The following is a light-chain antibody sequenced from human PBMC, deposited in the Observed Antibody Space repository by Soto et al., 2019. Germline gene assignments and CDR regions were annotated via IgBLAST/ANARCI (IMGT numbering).Light chain of an antibody. CDR3: SSYTSIFTLAV. CDR1: ASDVGAYNY. V-gene: IGLV2-14*03. Sequence: QSALTQPASVSGSPGQSVTISCTGTASDVGAYNYVSWYQQHPGKAPKLMLYDVSNRPSGVSNRFSGSKSGNTASLTISGLQAEDEAYYYCSSYTSIFTLAVFGGGTKLTVL. CDR2: DVS. J-gene: IGLJ3*02.